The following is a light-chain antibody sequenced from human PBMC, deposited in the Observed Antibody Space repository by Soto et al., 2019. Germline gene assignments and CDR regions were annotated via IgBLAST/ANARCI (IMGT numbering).Light chain of an antibody. CDR1: QSISGA. J-gene: IGKJ1*01. V-gene: IGKV3-15*01. CDR3: QQYNNWPWT. CDR2: GAS. Sequence: EIVMTQSPATLSVSPGGRATLSCRASQSISGALAWYQQKPGQAPSLLIYGASTRATSFPARFSGSGSGTDFTLTISSLQSEDFAVYYCQQYNNWPWTFGQGTKVEIK.